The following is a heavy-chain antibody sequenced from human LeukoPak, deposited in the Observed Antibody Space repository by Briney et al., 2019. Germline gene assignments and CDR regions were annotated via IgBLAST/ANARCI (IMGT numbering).Heavy chain of an antibody. Sequence: GGSLRLSCAASGFTFSNAWMSWVRQAPGKGLEWVGRIKSKTDAGTTDYAAPVKGRFTISRDDSKNTLYLQMNSLKTEDTAVYYCTTVHSSSWRDYYYYGMDVWGKGTTVTVSS. J-gene: IGHJ6*04. V-gene: IGHV3-15*01. CDR3: TTVHSSSWRDYYYYGMDV. D-gene: IGHD6-13*01. CDR2: IKSKTDAGTT. CDR1: GFTFSNAW.